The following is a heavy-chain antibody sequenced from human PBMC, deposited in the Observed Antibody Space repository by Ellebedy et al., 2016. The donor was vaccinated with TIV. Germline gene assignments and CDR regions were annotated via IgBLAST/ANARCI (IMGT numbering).Heavy chain of an antibody. V-gene: IGHV3-66*01. Sequence: GGSLRLSCAASGFTVSSNYMSWVRQAPGKGLEWVSVIYSGGSTYYADSVKGRFTISRDNAKNSLYLQMNSLRDEDTAVYFCAAERQRDYHFDSWGQGTLVTVSS. CDR2: IYSGGST. CDR3: AAERQRDYHFDS. J-gene: IGHJ4*02. CDR1: GFTVSSNY. D-gene: IGHD6-25*01.